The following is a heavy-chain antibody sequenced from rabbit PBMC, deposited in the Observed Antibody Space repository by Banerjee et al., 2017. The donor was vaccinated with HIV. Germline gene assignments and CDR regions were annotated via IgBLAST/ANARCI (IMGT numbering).Heavy chain of an antibody. V-gene: IGHV1S40*01. CDR2: IYAGSSGST. Sequence: QSLEESGGDLVKPGASLTLTCTASGFSFSSSYYMCWVRQAPGKGLEWIACIYAGSSGSTYYASWAKGRFTISKTSSTTVTLQMTSLTAADTATYFCARAPTGYAFSTYATRFNLWGQGTLVTVS. CDR1: GFSFSSSYY. D-gene: IGHD6-1*01. J-gene: IGHJ4*01. CDR3: ARAPTGYAFSTYATRFNL.